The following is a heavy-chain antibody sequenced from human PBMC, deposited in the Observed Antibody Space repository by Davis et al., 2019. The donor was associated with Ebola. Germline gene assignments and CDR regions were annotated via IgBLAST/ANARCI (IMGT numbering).Heavy chain of an antibody. Sequence: GESLKISCAASGFTFSNAWMSWVRQAPGKGLEWVGRIKSKPDGGTTDYAAPVKGRFTISRDDSKNTLYLQMNSLKTEDTAVYYCTTRGVADYYYGMDVWGQGTTVTVSS. CDR3: TTRGVADYYYGMDV. V-gene: IGHV3-15*01. CDR1: GFTFSNAW. J-gene: IGHJ6*02. CDR2: IKSKPDGGTT. D-gene: IGHD2-15*01.